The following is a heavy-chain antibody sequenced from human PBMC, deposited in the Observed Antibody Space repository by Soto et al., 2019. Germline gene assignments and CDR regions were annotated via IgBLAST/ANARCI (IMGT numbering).Heavy chain of an antibody. CDR3: ARGRDDSSPIYDPHWAL. CDR2: INHSGST. V-gene: IGHV4-34*01. J-gene: IGHJ6*02. CDR1: GGSFSGCY. Sequence: SETLALTCAVYGGSFSGCYWSWIRHPPGKGLEWIGEINHSGSTNYNPSLKSRVTITVDTSKNQFSLKLSSVTAADTAVYYCARGRDDSSPIYDPHWALWGQGTTVTVSS. D-gene: IGHD3-22*01.